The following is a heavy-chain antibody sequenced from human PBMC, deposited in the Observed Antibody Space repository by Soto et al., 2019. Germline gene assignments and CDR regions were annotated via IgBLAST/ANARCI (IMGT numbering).Heavy chain of an antibody. CDR2: IKSKTDGGTT. CDR3: TTGNGGSYWDY. CDR1: GFTFSNAW. Sequence: LRLSCAASGFTFSNAWMSWVRQAPGKGLEWVGRIKSKTDGGTTDYAAPVKGRFTISRDDSKNTLYLQTNSLKTEDTAVYYCTTGNGGSYWDYWGQGTLVTVSS. V-gene: IGHV3-15*01. J-gene: IGHJ4*02. D-gene: IGHD1-26*01.